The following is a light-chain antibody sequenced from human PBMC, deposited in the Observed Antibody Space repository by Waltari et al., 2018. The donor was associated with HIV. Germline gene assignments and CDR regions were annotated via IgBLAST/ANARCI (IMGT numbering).Light chain of an antibody. J-gene: IGKJ1*01. V-gene: IGKV1-5*03. CDR1: QEIARW. CDR2: KTS. Sequence: DILLTQSPFTLSASVGDRVTVSCRASQEIARWLAWYQQKPGKAPKLLIYKTSSLESGVPGRFSGSGSGIDFNLTIYSLQPDDVATYFCQQYYSYPRTCGQGTKVELK. CDR3: QQYYSYPRT.